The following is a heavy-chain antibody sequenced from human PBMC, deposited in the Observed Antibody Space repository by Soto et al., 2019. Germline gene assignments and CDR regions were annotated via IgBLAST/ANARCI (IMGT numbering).Heavy chain of an antibody. Sequence: GESLKISCKGSGYSFTSYWIGWVRQMPGKGLEWMGIIYPGDSDTRYSPSFQGQVTISADKSISTAYLQWSSLKASDTAMYYCARRTMVAATPVGWFDPWGQGTLVTVSS. D-gene: IGHD2-15*01. CDR3: ARRTMVAATPVGWFDP. CDR1: GYSFTSYW. V-gene: IGHV5-51*01. J-gene: IGHJ5*02. CDR2: IYPGDSDT.